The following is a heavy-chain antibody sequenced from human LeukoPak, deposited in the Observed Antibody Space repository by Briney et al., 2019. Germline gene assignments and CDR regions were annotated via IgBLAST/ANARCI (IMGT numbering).Heavy chain of an antibody. Sequence: GGSLRLSCAASGFTFKTYAMHWVRQAPGKGLEWLAVIWYDGKFKYYGDSVKGRISISRDNSKAALDLQMDNLRAEDSGVYYCARGFGSGASSVQFWGQGTLVTVSS. V-gene: IGHV3-33*01. D-gene: IGHD2-15*01. J-gene: IGHJ4*02. CDR3: ARGFGSGASSVQF. CDR2: IWYDGKFK. CDR1: GFTFKTYA.